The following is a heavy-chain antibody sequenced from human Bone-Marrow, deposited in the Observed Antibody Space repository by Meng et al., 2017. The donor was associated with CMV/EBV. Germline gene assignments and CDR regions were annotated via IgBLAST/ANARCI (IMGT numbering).Heavy chain of an antibody. V-gene: IGHV1-18*01. CDR2: ISAYNGNT. Sequence: ASVKVSCKASGYTFTSYGISWVRQAPGQGLEWMGWISAYNGNTNYAQKLQGRVTMTTDTSTSTAYMELRSLRSDDTAVYYCARDLDPTYYYDSSGYYMSHWARGTLDTVSS. D-gene: IGHD3-22*01. CDR1: GYTFTSYG. J-gene: IGHJ1*01. CDR3: ARDLDPTYYYDSSGYYMSH.